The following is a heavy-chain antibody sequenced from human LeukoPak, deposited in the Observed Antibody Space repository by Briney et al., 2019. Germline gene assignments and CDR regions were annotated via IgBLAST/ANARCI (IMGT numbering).Heavy chain of an antibody. D-gene: IGHD3-9*01. CDR3: ARDYDILTGYYKGYNWFDP. CDR1: GYTFTGYY. J-gene: IGHJ5*02. CDR2: INPNSGGT. Sequence: AASVKVSGKASGYTFTGYYMHWVRQAPGQGLEWMGRINPNSGGTNYAQKFQGRVTMTRDTSISTAYMELSRLRSDDTAVYYCARDYDILTGYYKGYNWFDPWGQGTLVTVSS. V-gene: IGHV1-2*06.